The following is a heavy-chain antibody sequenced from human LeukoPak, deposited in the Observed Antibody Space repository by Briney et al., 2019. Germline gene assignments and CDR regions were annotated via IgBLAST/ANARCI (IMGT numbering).Heavy chain of an antibody. Sequence: GGSLRLSCAASGFTFSRYSMTWVRQAPGKGLEWVSSFTSMSRTIYYADSVKGRFTISRDDAKESLYLQMNSLRADDTAIYYCARESSGIAATDKIDYWGQGALVTVPS. CDR3: ARESSGIAATDKIDY. D-gene: IGHD6-13*01. CDR2: FTSMSRTI. CDR1: GFTFSRYS. V-gene: IGHV3-21*01. J-gene: IGHJ4*02.